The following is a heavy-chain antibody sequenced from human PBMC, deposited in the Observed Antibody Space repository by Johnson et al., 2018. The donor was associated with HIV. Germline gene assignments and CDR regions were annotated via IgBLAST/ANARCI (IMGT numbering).Heavy chain of an antibody. J-gene: IGHJ3*02. V-gene: IGHV3-30*04. CDR3: AKDEIRDGKSFDI. CDR1: GFTFSSYA. Sequence: QVQLVESGGGVVQPGRSLRLSCAASGFTFSSYAMHWVRQAPGKGLEWVAVISYDGSNKYYADSVKGRFTISRDNSKNTLYLQMNSLRAEDTAVYYCAKDEIRDGKSFDIWGQGTMVTVSS. CDR2: ISYDGSNK.